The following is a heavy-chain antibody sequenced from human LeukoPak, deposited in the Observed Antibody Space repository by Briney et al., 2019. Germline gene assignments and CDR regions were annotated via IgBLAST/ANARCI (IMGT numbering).Heavy chain of an antibody. CDR1: GFTFSGFW. J-gene: IGHJ6*02. D-gene: IGHD2-2*01. Sequence: GGSLRLSCAVSGFTFSGFWMSWSRQAPGKGLEWVASINSDGSEGYYADVVKGRFTISRDNAKNSLYLQMNSLRADDTAVYYCARDGIVVVPAASSPRSYGMDVWGQGTTVTVSS. CDR2: INSDGSEG. CDR3: ARDGIVVVPAASSPRSYGMDV. V-gene: IGHV3-7*03.